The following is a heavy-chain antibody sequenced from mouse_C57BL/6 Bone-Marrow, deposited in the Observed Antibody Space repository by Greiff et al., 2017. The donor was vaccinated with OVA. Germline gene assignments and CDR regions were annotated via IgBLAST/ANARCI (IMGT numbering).Heavy chain of an antibody. CDR3: AKEGIYYGYDVTWFAY. CDR2: IYPRSGNT. Sequence: QVQLQQSGAELARPGASVKLSCKASGYTFTSYGISWVKQRTGQGLEWIGEIYPRSGNTYYNEKFKGKATLTADKSSSTAYMELRSLTSEDSAGYFCAKEGIYYGYDVTWFAYWGKGTLVTVSA. CDR1: GYTFTSYG. J-gene: IGHJ3*01. D-gene: IGHD2-2*01. V-gene: IGHV1-81*01.